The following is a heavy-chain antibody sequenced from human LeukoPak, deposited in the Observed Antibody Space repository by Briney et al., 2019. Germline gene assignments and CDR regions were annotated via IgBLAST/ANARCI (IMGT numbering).Heavy chain of an antibody. D-gene: IGHD5-18*01. J-gene: IGHJ4*02. CDR2: INHSGST. CDR3: PRQYSQGSRVLDY. V-gene: IGHV4-34*01. CDR1: GGSFSVYY. Sequence: SETLSLTCAVYGGSFSVYYGSWIRHPPGRGLEWIGDINHSGSTNYNPSLKSRVTISVDPHKQQFYQKLSSVTAADTAVYYCPRQYSQGSRVLDYWGQGILVTVSS.